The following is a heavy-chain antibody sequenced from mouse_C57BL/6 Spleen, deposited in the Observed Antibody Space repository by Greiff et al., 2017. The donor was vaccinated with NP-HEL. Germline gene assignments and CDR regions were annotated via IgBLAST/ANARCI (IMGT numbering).Heavy chain of an antibody. CDR1: GYTFTSYW. J-gene: IGHJ1*03. D-gene: IGHD1-1*01. Sequence: QVQLQQPGAELVMPGASVKLSCKASGYTFTSYWMHWVKQRPGQGLEWIGEIDPSDSYTNYNQKFKGKSTLTVDKSSSTAYMQLSSLTSEDSAVYYCASRLLLRVGGYFDVWGTGTTVTVSS. CDR3: ASRLLLRVGGYFDV. CDR2: IDPSDSYT. V-gene: IGHV1-69*01.